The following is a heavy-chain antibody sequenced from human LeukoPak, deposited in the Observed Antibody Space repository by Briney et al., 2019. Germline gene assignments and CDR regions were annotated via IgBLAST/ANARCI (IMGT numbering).Heavy chain of an antibody. Sequence: GRSLRLSCAASGFTFEDYAMHWVRQAPGKGLEWVSGISWNSGSIGYADSVKGRFTISRDNAKNSLYLQMNSLRAEDTALYYCAKDTTYGSGSSTLDYWGQGTLVTVSS. CDR2: ISWNSGSI. V-gene: IGHV3-9*01. D-gene: IGHD3-10*01. CDR3: AKDTTYGSGSSTLDY. CDR1: GFTFEDYA. J-gene: IGHJ4*02.